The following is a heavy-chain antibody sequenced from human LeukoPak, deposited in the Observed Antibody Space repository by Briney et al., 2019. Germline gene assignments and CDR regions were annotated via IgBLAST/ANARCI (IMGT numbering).Heavy chain of an antibody. CDR3: ARVTYYYGSGSYFPLDY. V-gene: IGHV4-34*01. CDR1: GGSFSGYY. D-gene: IGHD3-10*01. CDR2: INHSGST. Sequence: PSETLSLTCAVYGGSFSGYYWSWIRQPPGKGLEWIGEINHSGSTNYNPSLKSRVTISVDTSKNQFSLKLSSVTAADTAVYYCARVTYYYGSGSYFPLDYWGQGTLVTVSS. J-gene: IGHJ4*02.